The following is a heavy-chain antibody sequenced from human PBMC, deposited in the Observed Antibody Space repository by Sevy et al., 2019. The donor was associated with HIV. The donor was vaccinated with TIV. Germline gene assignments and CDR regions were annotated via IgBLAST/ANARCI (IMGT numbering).Heavy chain of an antibody. V-gene: IGHV4-34*01. CDR2: INHSGST. D-gene: IGHD3-10*01. J-gene: IGHJ4*02. CDR3: ARAYGSGSYSVERRRRPFDY. Sequence: SDTLSLTCAVYDGSFSGYYWSWIRQPPGKGLEWIGEINHSGSTNYNPSLKSRVTISVDTSKNQFSLKLSSVTAADTAVYYCARAYGSGSYSVERRRRPFDYWGQGTLVTVSS. CDR1: DGSFSGYY.